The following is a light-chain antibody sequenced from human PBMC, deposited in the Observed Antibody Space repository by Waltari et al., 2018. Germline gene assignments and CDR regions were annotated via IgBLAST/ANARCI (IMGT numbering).Light chain of an antibody. CDR3: SSYAGSSKGV. J-gene: IGLJ2*01. Sequence: QSALTQPASVYGSPGQSITISCTGTSSDVGNYKRVSWYQQHPGKAPKLMIYEVLKRPSGVSYRFSGSKSGYMASLTISGLQPECEAEYFCSSYAGSSKGVFGGGTKVTVL. CDR1: SSDVGNYKR. V-gene: IGLV2-23*02. CDR2: EVL.